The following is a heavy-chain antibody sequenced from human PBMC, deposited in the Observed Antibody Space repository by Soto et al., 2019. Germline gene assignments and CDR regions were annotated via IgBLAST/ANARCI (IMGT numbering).Heavy chain of an antibody. CDR2: IWLDGINK. V-gene: IGHV3-30*02. J-gene: IGHJ6*03. D-gene: IGHD6-13*01. CDR3: AKDGPLYRRSWYGSYYMDV. Sequence: GGSLRLSCAASGFTFSSYGMHWVRQAPGKGLEWVAVIWLDGINKYYADSVKGRFTISRDNSKNPMYVQMNSLRAEDTAVYYYAKDGPLYRRSWYGSYYMDVWGKGTTVTVSS. CDR1: GFTFSSYG.